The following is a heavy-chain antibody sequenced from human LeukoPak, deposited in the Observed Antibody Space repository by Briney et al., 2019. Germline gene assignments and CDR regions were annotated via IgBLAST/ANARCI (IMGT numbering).Heavy chain of an antibody. CDR1: GYRFTSYW. CDR3: ARVQGLLWFGELDPSDAFDI. V-gene: IGHV5-51*01. J-gene: IGHJ3*02. D-gene: IGHD3-10*01. CDR2: IYPGDSDT. Sequence: GESLKISCKGSGYRFTSYWIGWVRQMPGKGLEWLGIIYPGDSDTRYSPSFQGQVTISADKSISTAYLQWSSLKASDTAMYYCARVQGLLWFGELDPSDAFDIWGQGTMVTVSS.